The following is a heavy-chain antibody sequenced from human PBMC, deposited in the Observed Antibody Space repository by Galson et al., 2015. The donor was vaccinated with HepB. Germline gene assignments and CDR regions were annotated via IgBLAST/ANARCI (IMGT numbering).Heavy chain of an antibody. Sequence: SLRLSCAASGFTFSSYWMSWVRQAPGKGLEWVANIKQDGSEKYYVDSVKGRFTISRDNAKNSLYLQMNSLRAEDTAVYYCARAPYSSGWYRRGYWYFDLWGRGTLVTVSS. CDR1: GFTFSSYW. CDR2: IKQDGSEK. J-gene: IGHJ2*01. V-gene: IGHV3-7*03. CDR3: ARAPYSSGWYRRGYWYFDL. D-gene: IGHD6-19*01.